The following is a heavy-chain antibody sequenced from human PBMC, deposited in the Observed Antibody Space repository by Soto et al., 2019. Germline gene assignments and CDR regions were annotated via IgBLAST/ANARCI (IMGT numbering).Heavy chain of an antibody. CDR1: GFTFSSYG. CDR3: AKDPTIRITIFGVVISVPDYCYYGMDV. CDR2: ISYDGSNK. J-gene: IGHJ6*02. V-gene: IGHV3-30*18. Sequence: GGSLRLSCAASGFTFSSYGMHWVRQAPGKGLEWVAVISYDGSNKYYADSVKGRFTISRDNSKNTLYLQMNSLRAEDTAVYYCAKDPTIRITIFGVVISVPDYCYYGMDVWGQGTTVTVSS. D-gene: IGHD3-3*01.